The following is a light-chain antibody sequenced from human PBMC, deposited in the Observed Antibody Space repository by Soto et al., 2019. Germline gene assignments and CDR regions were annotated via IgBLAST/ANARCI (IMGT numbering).Light chain of an antibody. Sequence: QSVLTQPPSASGTPGQRVTISCSGSSSNIGSNTVNWYQQLPGTAPKLLIYSNNQRPSGVPDRFSGSKSGTSASLAISVLQSDDEADYYCAAWDDSLNGYVFGTGTKVTVL. V-gene: IGLV1-44*01. J-gene: IGLJ1*01. CDR3: AAWDDSLNGYV. CDR1: SSNIGSNT. CDR2: SNN.